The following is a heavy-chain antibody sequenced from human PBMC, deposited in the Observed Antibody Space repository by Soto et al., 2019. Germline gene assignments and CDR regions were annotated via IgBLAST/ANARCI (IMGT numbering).Heavy chain of an antibody. CDR3: AGGSSILGVGVAAINYYYYGMHV. CDR2: IVPSFATP. J-gene: IGHJ6*02. D-gene: IGHD3-3*01. V-gene: IGHV1-69*01. CDR1: GGTFRTYA. Sequence: QVQLVQSGAEVMRPGSSVKVSCKASGGTFRTYAISWVRQAPGQGLEWIGGIVPSFATPNYAQKFQGRVTITGTEYTSAAYMELRSLRSEDTAVYYCAGGSSILGVGVAAINYYYYGMHVWGQGNTVNVS.